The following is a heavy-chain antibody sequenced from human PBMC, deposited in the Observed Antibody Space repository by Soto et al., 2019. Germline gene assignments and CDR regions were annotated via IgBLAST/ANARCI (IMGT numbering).Heavy chain of an antibody. D-gene: IGHD2-2*01. CDR1: GFTFDDYT. CDR3: AKDISDSTSYDYGMDV. CDR2: ISWDGGST. J-gene: IGHJ6*02. V-gene: IGHV3-43*01. Sequence: PGWSLRLSCAASGFTFDDYTMHLVRQAPGKGLEWVSLISWDGGSTYYADCVKGRFTISRDNSKNSLYLQMNSLRTEDTALYYCAKDISDSTSYDYGMDVCGQGTTVTF.